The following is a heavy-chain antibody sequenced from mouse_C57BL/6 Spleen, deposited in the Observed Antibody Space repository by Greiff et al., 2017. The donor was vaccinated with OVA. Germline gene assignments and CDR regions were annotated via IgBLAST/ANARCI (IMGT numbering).Heavy chain of an antibody. CDR3: ARGGLLLGFDY. CDR1: GFTFSSYA. Sequence: EVQRVESGGGLVKPGGSLKLSCAASGFTFSSYAMSWVRQTPEKRLEWVATISDGGSYTYYPDNVKGRFTISRDNAKNNLYLQMSHLKSEDTAMYYCARGGLLLGFDYWGQGTTLTVSS. D-gene: IGHD2-3*01. V-gene: IGHV5-4*01. CDR2: ISDGGSYT. J-gene: IGHJ2*01.